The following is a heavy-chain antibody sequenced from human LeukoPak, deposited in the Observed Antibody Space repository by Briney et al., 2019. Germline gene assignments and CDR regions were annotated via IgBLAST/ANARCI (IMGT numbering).Heavy chain of an antibody. J-gene: IGHJ6*02. CDR2: IAYDGSNK. CDR1: GSSFETYG. D-gene: IGHD1-1*01. Sequence: EGSLRLSCTASGSSFETYGMLWVRQAPGKGLEWVAVIAYDGSNKYHADSVKGRFTISRDNSKNTLYLQMNSLRGEDTAVYYCAKEKAIATINYGLDVWGQGTTVTVSS. CDR3: AKEKAIATINYGLDV. V-gene: IGHV3-30*18.